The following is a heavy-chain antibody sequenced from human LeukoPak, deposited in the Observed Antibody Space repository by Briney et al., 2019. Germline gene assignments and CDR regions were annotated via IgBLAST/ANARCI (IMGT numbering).Heavy chain of an antibody. D-gene: IGHD2-15*01. Sequence: ASVKVSCKASGYTFTGYYMHWVRQAPGQGLEWMGRIYPNSGGTNYAQKFQGRVTMTRDTSIRTAYMELSRLRSDDTAVYYCARDQGCSGGSCYRGEYNYWGQGTLVTVSS. CDR2: IYPNSGGT. J-gene: IGHJ4*02. CDR1: GYTFTGYY. CDR3: ARDQGCSGGSCYRGEYNY. V-gene: IGHV1-2*06.